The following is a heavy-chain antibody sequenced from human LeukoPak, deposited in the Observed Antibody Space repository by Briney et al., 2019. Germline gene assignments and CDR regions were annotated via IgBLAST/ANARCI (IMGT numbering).Heavy chain of an antibody. V-gene: IGHV5-51*01. CDR2: IYPGNSDT. Sequence: GESLKISCKGSGYSFTSYWIGWVRQMPGKGLEWMGIIYPGNSDTRYSPSFQGQVTISADKSISTAYLQWSSLKASDTAMYYCARVPVADPYYFDYWGQGTLVTVSS. CDR3: ARVPVADPYYFDY. D-gene: IGHD6-19*01. CDR1: GYSFTSYW. J-gene: IGHJ4*02.